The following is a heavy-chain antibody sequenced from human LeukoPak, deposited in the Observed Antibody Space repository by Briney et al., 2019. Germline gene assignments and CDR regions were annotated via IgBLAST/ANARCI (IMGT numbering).Heavy chain of an antibody. J-gene: IGHJ4*02. D-gene: IGHD3-16*01. V-gene: IGHV3-30-3*01. CDR1: GFTFSSYA. Sequence: GGSLRLSCAASGFTFSSYAMHWVRQAPGKGLEWVAVISYDGSNKYYADSVKGRFTISRDNSKNTLYLQMNSLRAEDTAVYYCARVRLGAARGLRDYWGQGTLVTVSS. CDR2: ISYDGSNK. CDR3: ARVRLGAARGLRDY.